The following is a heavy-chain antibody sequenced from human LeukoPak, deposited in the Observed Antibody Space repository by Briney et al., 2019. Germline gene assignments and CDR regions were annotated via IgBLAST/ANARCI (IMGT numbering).Heavy chain of an antibody. CDR3: ARPRYEGATVHSWFDL. CDR1: GYTFTSYG. CDR2: ISAYNGNT. J-gene: IGHJ5*02. Sequence: ASVKVSCKASGYTFTSYGISWVRQAPGQGLEWMGWISAYNGNTNYAQKLQGRVTMTTDTSTSTAYMELRSLRSDDTAVYYCARPRYEGATVHSWFDLWGQGTLVTVSS. D-gene: IGHD1-26*01. V-gene: IGHV1-18*01.